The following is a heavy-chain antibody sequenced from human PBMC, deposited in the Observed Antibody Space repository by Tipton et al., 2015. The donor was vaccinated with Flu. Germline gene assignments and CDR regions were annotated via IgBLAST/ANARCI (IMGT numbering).Heavy chain of an antibody. CDR1: GGSISSYY. J-gene: IGHJ6*02. CDR3: ARDRPNYYYYGMDV. Sequence: TLSLTCTVSGGSISSYYWSWIRQPPGKGLEWTGYIYYSGSTNYNPSLKSRVTISVDTSKDQFSLKLSSVTAADTAVYYCARDRPNYYYYGMDVWGQGTTVTVSS. CDR2: IYYSGST. V-gene: IGHV4-59*01.